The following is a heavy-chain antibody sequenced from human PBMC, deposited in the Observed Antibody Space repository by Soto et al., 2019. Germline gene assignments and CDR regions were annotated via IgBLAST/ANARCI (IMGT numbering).Heavy chain of an antibody. CDR3: ARDSSLFCTGGTCYSQDAFDI. Sequence: EVQLVESGGGQVKPGGSLRLSCAASGFTFNTYSMNWVRQAPGKGLEWVSSISSTSSYIYYADSVRGRFTISRDNAGNSLYLQMSSLRAEDTAVYYCARDSSLFCTGGTCYSQDAFDIWGQGTMVTVSS. D-gene: IGHD2-15*01. CDR2: ISSTSSYI. V-gene: IGHV3-21*01. J-gene: IGHJ3*02. CDR1: GFTFNTYS.